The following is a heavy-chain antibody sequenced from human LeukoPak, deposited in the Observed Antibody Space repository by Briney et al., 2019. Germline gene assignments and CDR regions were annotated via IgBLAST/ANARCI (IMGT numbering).Heavy chain of an antibody. J-gene: IGHJ4*02. CDR3: ARSPEYCSSTSCYLGNYIDY. D-gene: IGHD2-2*01. Sequence: GGSLRLSYAASGVTFSSFAMHWVRQAPGKGLEYGSAISSNGGSTYYANSVKGRFTISRDNSKNTLYLQMGSLRADDMAVYYCARSPEYCSSTSCYLGNYIDYWGQGTLVTVSS. CDR2: ISSNGGST. V-gene: IGHV3-64*01. CDR1: GVTFSSFA.